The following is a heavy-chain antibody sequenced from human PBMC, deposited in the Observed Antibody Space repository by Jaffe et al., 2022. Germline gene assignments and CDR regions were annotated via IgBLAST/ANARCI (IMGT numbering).Heavy chain of an antibody. CDR3: ARGGVLLWFGFYYMDV. V-gene: IGHV3-7*05. D-gene: IGHD3-10*01. CDR2: IKQDGSEK. J-gene: IGHJ6*03. CDR1: GFTFSSYW. Sequence: EVQLVESGGGLVQPGGSLRLSCAASGFTFSSYWMSWVRQAPGKGLEWVANIKQDGSEKYYVDSVKGRFTISRDNAKNSLYLQMNSLRAEDTAVYYCARGGVLLWFGFYYMDVWGKGTTVTVSS.